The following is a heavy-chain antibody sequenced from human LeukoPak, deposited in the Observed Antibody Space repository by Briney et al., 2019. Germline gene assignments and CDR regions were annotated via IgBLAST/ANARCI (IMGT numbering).Heavy chain of an antibody. V-gene: IGHV1-69*04. CDR3: ASDRTMIALGAFDI. D-gene: IGHD3-22*01. CDR1: GGTFSSYA. J-gene: IGHJ3*02. CDR2: IIPILGIA. Sequence: ASVKVSCKASGGTFSSYAISWVRQAPGQGLEWMGRIIPILGIANYAPKFQGRVTITADKSTSTAYMELSSLRSEDTAVYYCASDRTMIALGAFDIWGQGTMVTVSS.